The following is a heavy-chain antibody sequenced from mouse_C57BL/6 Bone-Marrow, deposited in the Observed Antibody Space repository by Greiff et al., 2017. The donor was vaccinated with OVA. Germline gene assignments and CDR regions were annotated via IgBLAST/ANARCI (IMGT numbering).Heavy chain of an antibody. Sequence: QVQPQQSGAELARPGASVKLSCKASGYTFTSYGISWVKQRTGQGLEWIGEIYPRSGNTYYNEKFKGKATLTADKSSSTAYMELRSLTSEDSAVYFCARNGYYGNYEFAYWGQGTLVTVSA. CDR2: IYPRSGNT. J-gene: IGHJ3*01. CDR3: ARNGYYGNYEFAY. CDR1: GYTFTSYG. D-gene: IGHD2-1*01. V-gene: IGHV1-81*01.